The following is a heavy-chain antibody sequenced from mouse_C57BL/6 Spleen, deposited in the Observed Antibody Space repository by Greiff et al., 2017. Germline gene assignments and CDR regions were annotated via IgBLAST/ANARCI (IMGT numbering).Heavy chain of an antibody. CDR2: IDPGSGST. CDR1: GYTFTSYG. J-gene: IGHJ2*01. CDR3: ARRILLGWYYFDD. V-gene: IGHV1-55*01. D-gene: IGHD1-1*01. Sequence: VQLQQPGAELVKPGASVKLSCKASGYTFTSYGIPWVKQRPGQGLEWIGAIDPGSGSTAYNEKFKSKATLTVDTASSTAYMQLSSLTSEDSAVYYCARRILLGWYYFDDWGQGTTLTVAS.